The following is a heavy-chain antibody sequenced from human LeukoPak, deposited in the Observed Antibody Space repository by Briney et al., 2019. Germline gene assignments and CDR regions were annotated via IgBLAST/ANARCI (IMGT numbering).Heavy chain of an antibody. CDR1: GFTFSSYT. CDR2: ISGSGGRT. D-gene: IGHD3-10*01. V-gene: IGHV3-23*01. CDR3: SKVPLRSHRVDFDY. Sequence: GGSLRLSCAASGFTFSSYTMSWVRQAPGKGLEWVSGISGSGGRTYYADSVKGRFAISRDNSTNTLYLQMNSLRGEDTAVYDYSKVPLRSHRVDFDYWGQGTLVTVSS. J-gene: IGHJ4*02.